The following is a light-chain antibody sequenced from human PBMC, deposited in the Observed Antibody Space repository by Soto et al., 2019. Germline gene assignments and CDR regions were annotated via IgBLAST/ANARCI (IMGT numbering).Light chain of an antibody. J-gene: IGKJ4*01. CDR3: QQCYSPVRT. Sequence: GDRVTITCRASQGISSFLNWYQQKPGKAPRLLIYAASRMQSGVPARFSGSGAETDFTLTITSLQPEDFGIYCCQQCYSPVRTFGEGSNVDI. V-gene: IGKV1-39*01. CDR2: AAS. CDR1: QGISSF.